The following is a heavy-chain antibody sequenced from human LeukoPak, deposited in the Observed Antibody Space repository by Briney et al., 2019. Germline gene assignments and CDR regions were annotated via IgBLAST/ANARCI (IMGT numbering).Heavy chain of an antibody. J-gene: IGHJ3*02. D-gene: IGHD3-22*01. V-gene: IGHV3-30*02. CDR2: IRYDGNNK. Sequence: GGSLRLSCAASGFLFRTYGMNWVRQPPGKGLEGVALIRYDGNNKYYADSVKGRFTISRDNSKNMLFLQMDSLRAEDTAIYYCAKDLGVYYDTSGHDFDIRGQGTMVTVSS. CDR1: GFLFRTYG. CDR3: AKDLGVYYDTSGHDFDI.